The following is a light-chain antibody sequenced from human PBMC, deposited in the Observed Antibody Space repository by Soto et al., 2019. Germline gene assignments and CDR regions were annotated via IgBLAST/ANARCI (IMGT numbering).Light chain of an antibody. CDR1: NSDVGDYNY. CDR2: EVT. V-gene: IGLV2-14*01. CDR3: SSYTPNNFWV. Sequence: QSALTQPASVSGSPGQSITISCTGTNSDVGDYNYVSWYQQHPGKAPELMIYEVTNRPSGVSNRFSGSKSGNTASLTISGLQGEYEGDYYCSSYTPNNFWVFGGGTKFTVL. J-gene: IGLJ3*02.